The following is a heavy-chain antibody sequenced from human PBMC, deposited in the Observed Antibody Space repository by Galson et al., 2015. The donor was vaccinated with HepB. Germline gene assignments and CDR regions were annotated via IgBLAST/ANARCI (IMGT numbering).Heavy chain of an antibody. CDR1: GFTFSSYS. D-gene: IGHD1-26*01. CDR2: ISSSSSTI. CDR3: ARDGGPPGGSYGGFDY. J-gene: IGHJ4*02. V-gene: IGHV3-48*02. Sequence: SLRLSCAASGFTFSSYSMNWVRQAPGKGLEWVSYISSSSSTIYYADSVKGRFTISRDNAKNSLYLQTNSLRDEDTAVYYCARDGGPPGGSYGGFDYWGQGTLVTVSS.